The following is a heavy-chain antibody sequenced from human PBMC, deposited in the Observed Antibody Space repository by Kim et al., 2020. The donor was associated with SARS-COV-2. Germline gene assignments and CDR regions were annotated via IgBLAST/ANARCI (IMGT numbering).Heavy chain of an antibody. J-gene: IGHJ6*02. Sequence: GGSLRLSCAASGFTFSSYAMHWVRQAPGKGLEWVAVISYDGSNKYYADSVKGRFTISRDNSKNTLYLQMNSLRAEDTAVYYCAREHWRGRYYYYGMDVWGQGTTVTVSS. CDR3: AREHWRGRYYYYGMDV. D-gene: IGHD1-1*01. V-gene: IGHV3-30*04. CDR2: ISYDGSNK. CDR1: GFTFSSYA.